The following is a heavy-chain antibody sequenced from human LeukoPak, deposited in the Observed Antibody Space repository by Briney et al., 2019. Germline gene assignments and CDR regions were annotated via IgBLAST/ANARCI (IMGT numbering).Heavy chain of an antibody. CDR3: ARGPNSNWSGLDF. J-gene: IGHJ4*02. V-gene: IGHV3-74*01. CDR1: GFSFSGNW. CDR2: ISPTGSTT. Sequence: GGSLRLSCIASGFSFSGNWMHWARQRPGKGRVWVSRISPTGSTTSYADSVKGRLPVSRDNAKNTLYLQVNNLRAEDTAVYYCARGPNSNWSGLDFWGQGTLLTVSS. D-gene: IGHD6-6*01.